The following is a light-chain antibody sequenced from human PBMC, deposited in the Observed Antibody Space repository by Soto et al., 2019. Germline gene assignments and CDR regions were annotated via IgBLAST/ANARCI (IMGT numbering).Light chain of an antibody. Sequence: EIVLTQSPGTLSLSPGERATLSCRASQSVSSSYLAWYQQKPGQAPGLLIYGASSRATGIPDRFCGSGSGTAFTLTISRLEPEDFAVCYCQQYGSSPPYTFGQGTKLEIK. CDR2: GAS. CDR1: QSVSSSY. V-gene: IGKV3-20*01. J-gene: IGKJ2*01. CDR3: QQYGSSPPYT.